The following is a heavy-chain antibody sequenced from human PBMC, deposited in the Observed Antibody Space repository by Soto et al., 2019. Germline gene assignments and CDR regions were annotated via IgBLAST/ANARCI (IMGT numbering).Heavy chain of an antibody. CDR1: GGTFSSYA. J-gene: IGHJ4*02. Sequence: ASVKVSCKASGGTFSSYAISWVRQAPGQGLEWMGGIIPIFGTANYAQKFQGRVTITADESTSTAYMELSSLRSEDTAVYYCARATNCTNGVCYHYFDYWGQGTLVTVSS. CDR3: ARATNCTNGVCYHYFDY. CDR2: IIPIFGTA. V-gene: IGHV1-69*13. D-gene: IGHD2-8*01.